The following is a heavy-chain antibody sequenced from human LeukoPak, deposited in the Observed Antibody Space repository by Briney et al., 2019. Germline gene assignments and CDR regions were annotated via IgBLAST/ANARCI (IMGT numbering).Heavy chain of an antibody. CDR2: VYYVGNT. Sequence: SDTLSLTCTVSGGSISSSAYYWGWIRQPPGKGLEWIGTVYYVGNTYYNPSPKRRVTISVDTSKNQFSLKLSSVTAADTAVYYCARHPVCLRGWYYYYYMDVWGKGTTVTVSS. CDR3: ARHPVCLRGWYYYYYMDV. CDR1: GGSISSSAYY. J-gene: IGHJ6*03. V-gene: IGHV4-39*01. D-gene: IGHD2-15*01.